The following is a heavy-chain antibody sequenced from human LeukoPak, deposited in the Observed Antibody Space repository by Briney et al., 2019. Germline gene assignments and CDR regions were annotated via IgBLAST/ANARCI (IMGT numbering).Heavy chain of an antibody. V-gene: IGHV3-11*04. D-gene: IGHD6-13*01. CDR2: ISSRGSTI. CDR1: GGSISSGGYY. Sequence: LSLTCTVSGGSISSGGYYWSWIRQAPGKGLEWVSYISSRGSTIYYADSVMGRFTISRDNSKNTLYLQMNSLRAEDTAVYYCAREWGFEQPRGMDVWGQGTTVTVSS. J-gene: IGHJ6*02. CDR3: AREWGFEQPRGMDV.